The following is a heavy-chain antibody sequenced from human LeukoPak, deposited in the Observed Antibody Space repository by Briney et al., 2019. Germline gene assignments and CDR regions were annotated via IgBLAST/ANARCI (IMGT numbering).Heavy chain of an antibody. Sequence: EASVKVSCKVSGYTFTSYDINWVRQATGQGLEWMGWMKPNSGNTGYAQKFQGRVTMTRNTSISTAYMELSSLRSDDTAVYYCVRGHSSSGWFDPWGQGTLVTVTS. V-gene: IGHV1-8*01. CDR1: GYTFTSYD. J-gene: IGHJ5*02. CDR3: VRGHSSSGWFDP. CDR2: MKPNSGNT. D-gene: IGHD6-13*01.